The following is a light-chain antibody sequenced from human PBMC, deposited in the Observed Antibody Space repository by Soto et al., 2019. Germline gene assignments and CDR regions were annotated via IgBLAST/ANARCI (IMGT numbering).Light chain of an antibody. CDR1: ESVSSY. Sequence: EIVLTQSRATLSLSPGERATHSCRTSESVSSYLAWYQQKPGQAPRLLIYDASNRATGIPARFSGSGSGTDFTLTISSLEPEDFAVYYCQQRSNWPPAITFGQGTRLEIK. CDR3: QQRSNWPPAIT. J-gene: IGKJ5*01. V-gene: IGKV3-11*01. CDR2: DAS.